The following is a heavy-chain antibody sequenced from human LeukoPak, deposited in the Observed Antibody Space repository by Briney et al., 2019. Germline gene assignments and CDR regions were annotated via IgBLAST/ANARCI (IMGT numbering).Heavy chain of an antibody. V-gene: IGHV4-61*02. Sequence: SETLSLTCTVSGGSISSGSYYWSWIRQPAGKGLEWIERIYTSGSTNYNPSLKSRVTISVDTSKNQFSLKLSSVTAADTAVYYCARVAYYYYYYMDVWGKGTTVTVSS. CDR2: IYTSGST. J-gene: IGHJ6*03. CDR1: GGSISSGSYY. CDR3: ARVAYYYYYYMDV.